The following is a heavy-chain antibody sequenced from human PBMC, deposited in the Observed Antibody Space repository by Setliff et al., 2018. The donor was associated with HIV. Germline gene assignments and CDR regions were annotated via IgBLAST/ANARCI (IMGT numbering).Heavy chain of an antibody. CDR2: IYTSGST. Sequence: SETLSLTCDVSGGSISSGSYYWNWIRQPAGKGLEWIGRIYTSGSTNYNPSLKSRVTISVDTSKNQFSLKLNSVNAADTAVYYCARGYASGYDAYGYWGQGTLVTVSS. CDR1: GGSISSGSYY. J-gene: IGHJ4*02. D-gene: IGHD5-12*01. V-gene: IGHV4-61*02. CDR3: ARGYASGYDAYGY.